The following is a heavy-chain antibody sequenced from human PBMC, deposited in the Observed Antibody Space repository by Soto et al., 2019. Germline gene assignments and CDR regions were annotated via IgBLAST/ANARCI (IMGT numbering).Heavy chain of an antibody. CDR3: ARDGSPIGPITMVRGVIKYFDY. J-gene: IGHJ4*02. Sequence: GGSLRLSCAASGFTFSSYGMHWVRQAPGKGLEWVAVISYDGSNKYYADSVKGRFTISRDNSKNTLYLQMNSLRAEDTAVYYCARDGSPIGPITMVRGVIKYFDYWGQGTLVTVSS. CDR1: GFTFSSYG. V-gene: IGHV3-30*03. D-gene: IGHD3-10*01. CDR2: ISYDGSNK.